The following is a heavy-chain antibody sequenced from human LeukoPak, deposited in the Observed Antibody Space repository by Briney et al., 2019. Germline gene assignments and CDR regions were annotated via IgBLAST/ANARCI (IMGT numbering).Heavy chain of an antibody. V-gene: IGHV4-59*01. Sequence: SETLSLTCTVSGGSISSYYWSWIRQPPGKGLEWIGYIHYSGSTNYNPSLKSRVTISVDTSKNQFSLKLSSVTAADTAVYYCARGVVIAPQTFDYWGQGTLVAVSS. CDR3: ARGVVIAPQTFDY. CDR1: GGSISSYY. J-gene: IGHJ4*02. CDR2: IHYSGST. D-gene: IGHD2-21*01.